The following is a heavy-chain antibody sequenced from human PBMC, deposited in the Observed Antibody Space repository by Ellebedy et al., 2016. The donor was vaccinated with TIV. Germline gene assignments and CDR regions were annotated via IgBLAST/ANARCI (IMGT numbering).Heavy chain of an antibody. J-gene: IGHJ5*02. CDR1: GYSFPRYY. Sequence: AASVKVSCKASGYSFPRYYMHWVRQAPGQGLERIGWINPNSGGTNYAPKFQGRVTMTRDTSISTSYIQLSSLRSDDTAMYYCARGGGYGGRFDPWGQGTLVTVSS. D-gene: IGHD4-23*01. V-gene: IGHV1-2*02. CDR2: INPNSGGT. CDR3: ARGGGYGGRFDP.